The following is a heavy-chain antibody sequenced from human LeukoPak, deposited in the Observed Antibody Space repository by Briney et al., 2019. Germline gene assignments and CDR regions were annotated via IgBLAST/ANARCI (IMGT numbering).Heavy chain of an antibody. J-gene: IGHJ4*02. V-gene: IGHV1-69*04. CDR1: GYIFTGYY. Sequence: SVKVSCKASGYIFTGYYMHWVRQAPGQGLEWMGRIIPILGITNYAQKFQGRVTITADKSTSTAYMELSSLRSDDTAVYYCARDPSGGYVPYFDYWGQGTLVTVSS. CDR2: IIPILGIT. CDR3: ARDPSGGYVPYFDY. D-gene: IGHD3-16*01.